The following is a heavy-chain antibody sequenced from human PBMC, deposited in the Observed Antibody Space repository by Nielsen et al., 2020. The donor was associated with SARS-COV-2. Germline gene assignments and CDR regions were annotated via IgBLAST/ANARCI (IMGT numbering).Heavy chain of an antibody. J-gene: IGHJ3*02. V-gene: IGHV4-34*01. CDR2: INHSGST. CDR3: ARDYYGDYLDAFDI. D-gene: IGHD4-17*01. CDR1: GGSFSGYY. Sequence: SETLSLTCAVYGGSFSGYYWSWIRQPPGKGLEWIGEINHSGSTNYNPSLKSRVTISVDTSKTQFSLKLSSVTAADTAVYYCARDYYGDYLDAFDIWGQGTLVTVSS.